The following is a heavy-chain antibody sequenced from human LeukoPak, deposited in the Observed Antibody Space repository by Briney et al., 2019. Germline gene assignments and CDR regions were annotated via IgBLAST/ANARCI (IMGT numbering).Heavy chain of an antibody. J-gene: IGHJ6*02. D-gene: IGHD2-15*01. V-gene: IGHV3-21*01. CDR2: ISSSSYI. CDR1: GFTFSSYS. Sequence: GGSLRFSCAASGFTFSSYSMNWVRQAPGKGLEWVSSISSSSYISYADSVKGRFTFSRDNAKNSLYLHMNSLRAEDTVVYYCARDVGVVVVAATLSRGYYYYAMDVWGQGTTVTVSS. CDR3: ARDVGVVVVAATLSRGYYYYAMDV.